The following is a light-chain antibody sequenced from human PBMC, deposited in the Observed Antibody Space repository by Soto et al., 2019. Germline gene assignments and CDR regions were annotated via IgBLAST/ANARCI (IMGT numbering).Light chain of an antibody. CDR2: AAS. Sequence: DIQMTQSPSSLAASVGERVTITCRASQVIGSYLAWYQQKPGKVPNLLIYAASTLQSGVPSRFSGSGSGTDFTLTISSLQPEDFATYYCQQSYSTLFTFGPGTKVDIK. CDR1: QVIGSY. J-gene: IGKJ3*01. V-gene: IGKV1-27*01. CDR3: QQSYSTLFT.